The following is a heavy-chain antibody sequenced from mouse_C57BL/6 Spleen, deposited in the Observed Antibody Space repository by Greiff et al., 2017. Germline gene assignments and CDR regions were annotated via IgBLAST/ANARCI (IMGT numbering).Heavy chain of an antibody. CDR2: IYPGDGDT. CDR3: ARSDYYGSSYVGYFDV. Sequence: QVQLQQSGAELVKPGASVKISCTASGYAFSSYWMNWVKQRPGKGLEWIGQIYPGDGDTNYNGKFKGKATLTADKSSSTAYLQLSSLTSEDSAVSFCARSDYYGSSYVGYFDVWGTGTTVTVSS. V-gene: IGHV1-80*01. D-gene: IGHD1-1*01. CDR1: GYAFSSYW. J-gene: IGHJ1*03.